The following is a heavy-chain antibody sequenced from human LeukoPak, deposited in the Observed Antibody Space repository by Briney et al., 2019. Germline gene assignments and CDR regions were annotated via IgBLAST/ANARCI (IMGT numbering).Heavy chain of an antibody. CDR3: ARNLMDCSSTTCYTDAFDI. V-gene: IGHV3-21*01. D-gene: IGHD2-2*02. Sequence: PGGSLRLSCAASRFMFSNYSMNWVRQAPGKGLEWVSSISSSSTYIYYADSVKGRFTISRDNAKNSLYLQMNSLRAEDTAVYYCARNLMDCSSTTCYTDAFDIWGQGTMVTVSS. CDR2: ISSSSTYI. J-gene: IGHJ3*02. CDR1: RFMFSNYS.